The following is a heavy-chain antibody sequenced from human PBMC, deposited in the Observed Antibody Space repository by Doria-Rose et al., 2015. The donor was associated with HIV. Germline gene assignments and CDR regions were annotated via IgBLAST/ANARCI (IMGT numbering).Heavy chain of an antibody. D-gene: IGHD6-13*01. V-gene: IGHV2-26*01. Sequence: QVTLKESGPVLVKPKETLTLTCTVSGVSLSSPGMGVSWIRQPPGKALEWLANIFSDDERSYKTSLQSRLTISRGTSKSQVVLTMTDMDPVDTATYYCARIKSSRWYHKYYFDFWGQGTLVIVSA. CDR3: ARIKSSRWYHKYYFDF. CDR1: GVSLSSPGMG. CDR2: IFSDDER. J-gene: IGHJ4*02.